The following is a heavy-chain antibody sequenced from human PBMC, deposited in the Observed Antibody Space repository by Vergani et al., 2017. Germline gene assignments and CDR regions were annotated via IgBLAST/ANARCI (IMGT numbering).Heavy chain of an antibody. V-gene: IGHV3-64D*06. J-gene: IGHJ4*02. CDR1: GFTFSSYA. CDR2: ISSNGGST. D-gene: IGHD3-22*01. Sequence: EVQLVESGGGLVQPGGSLRLSCSASGFTFSSYAMHWVRQAPGKGLEYVSAISSNGGSTYYADSVKGRFTISRDNSKNTLYLQMSSLRAEDTAVYYCARLRSSGYYRYGLDYWGQGTLVTVSS. CDR3: ARLRSSGYYRYGLDY.